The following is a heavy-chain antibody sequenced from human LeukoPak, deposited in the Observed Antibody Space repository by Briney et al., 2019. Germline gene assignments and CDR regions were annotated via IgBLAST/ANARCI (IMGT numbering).Heavy chain of an antibody. Sequence: GASVKVSCKASGYRVSSFAIIWVRQAPGQGLECLGWIAANNDHTHYALNVQGRVTMTTDTSTDTAYMALRNLRSDDTAVYFCARDKPGWGAFDVWGQGTVVTVSS. CDR3: ARDKPGWGAFDV. V-gene: IGHV1-18*01. D-gene: IGHD1-14*01. J-gene: IGHJ3*01. CDR1: GYRVSSFA. CDR2: IAANNDHT.